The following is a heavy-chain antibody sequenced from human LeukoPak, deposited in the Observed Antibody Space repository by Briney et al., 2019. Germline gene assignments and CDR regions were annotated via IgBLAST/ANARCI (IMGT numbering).Heavy chain of an antibody. Sequence: ASVKVSCKASGYTFTSYGISWVRQAPGQGLEWMGWISAYNGNTNYAQKLQGRVTMTTDTYTSTAYMELRSLRFDDTAVYYCARASCSGGSCQSYFDYWGQGTLVTVSS. CDR1: GYTFTSYG. CDR2: ISAYNGNT. D-gene: IGHD2-15*01. V-gene: IGHV1-18*01. CDR3: ARASCSGGSCQSYFDY. J-gene: IGHJ4*02.